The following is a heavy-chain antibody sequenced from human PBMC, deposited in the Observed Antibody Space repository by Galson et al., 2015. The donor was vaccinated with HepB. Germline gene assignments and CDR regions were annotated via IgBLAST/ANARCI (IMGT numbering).Heavy chain of an antibody. CDR2: INTNTGNP. V-gene: IGHV7-4-1*02. Sequence: SVKVSCKASGYTFTSYAMNWVRQAPGQGLEWMGWINTNTGNPTYAQGFTGRFVFSLDTSVSTAYLQISSLKAEDTAVYYCARAPVLLWFGELSSWWFDPWGQGTLVTVSS. CDR1: GYTFTSYA. J-gene: IGHJ5*02. CDR3: ARAPVLLWFGELSSWWFDP. D-gene: IGHD3-10*01.